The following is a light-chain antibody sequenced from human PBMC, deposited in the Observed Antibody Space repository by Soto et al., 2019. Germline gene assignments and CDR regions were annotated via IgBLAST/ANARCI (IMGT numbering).Light chain of an antibody. CDR1: QSVSSSY. Sequence: EIVLTQSPGTLSLSPGERATLSCRASQSVSSSYLAWYQQKPGQAPRLLIYGASSRATGIPDRFSGRGSGTDFTLTISRLEPADFAVYYCQQCGSSPPMYTFGQGTKLEIK. J-gene: IGKJ2*01. CDR2: GAS. V-gene: IGKV3-20*01. CDR3: QQCGSSPPMYT.